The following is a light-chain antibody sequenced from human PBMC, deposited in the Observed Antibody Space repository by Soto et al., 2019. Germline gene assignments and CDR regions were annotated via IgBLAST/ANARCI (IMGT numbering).Light chain of an antibody. Sequence: EKVVTQSPATLSVSPGERAALSCTASQSVSSNLAWYQQKPGQAPRLLIYDASTRATAVPARFTASGSGTEFTLTISSLQSEDFAVYYCQQYNNWPRTFGQGTKVDIK. CDR1: QSVSSN. CDR2: DAS. V-gene: IGKV3-15*01. J-gene: IGKJ1*01. CDR3: QQYNNWPRT.